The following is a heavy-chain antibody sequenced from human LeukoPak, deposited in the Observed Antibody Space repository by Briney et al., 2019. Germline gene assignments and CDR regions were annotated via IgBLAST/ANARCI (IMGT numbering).Heavy chain of an antibody. CDR3: AREIIGLRYFDWIQGGAFDI. CDR1: GYTFTSYG. Sequence: ASVKVSCKASGYTFTSYGISWVRHAPGQGLEWRGWIRAYNVNTNYAQKIQGRVTMTTDTSTSTAYMELRSLRSDDTAVYDCAREIIGLRYFDWIQGGAFDIWGQGTMVTVSS. J-gene: IGHJ3*02. V-gene: IGHV1-18*01. CDR2: IRAYNVNT. D-gene: IGHD3-9*01.